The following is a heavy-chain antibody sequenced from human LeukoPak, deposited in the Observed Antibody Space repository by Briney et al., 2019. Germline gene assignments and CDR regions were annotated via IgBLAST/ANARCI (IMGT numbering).Heavy chain of an antibody. J-gene: IGHJ6*04. Sequence: ASVKVSCKASGGTFSSYAISWVRQAPGQGLEWMGGIIPIFGTANYAQKFQGRVTITADESTSTAYMELSSLRSEDTAVYYCARPEYSSGWSPYYYYGMDVWGKGTTVTVSS. V-gene: IGHV1-69*13. CDR3: ARPEYSSGWSPYYYYGMDV. CDR1: GGTFSSYA. CDR2: IIPIFGTA. D-gene: IGHD6-19*01.